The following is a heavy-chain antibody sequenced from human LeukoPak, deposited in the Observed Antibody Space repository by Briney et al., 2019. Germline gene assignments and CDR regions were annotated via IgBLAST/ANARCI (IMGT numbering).Heavy chain of an antibody. J-gene: IGHJ4*02. D-gene: IGHD3-10*01. CDR1: GGSISSDDYY. V-gene: IGHV4-30-4*01. CDR3: ARWRWGFGELSLGFDY. Sequence: SQTLSLTCTVSGGSISSDDYYWSWIRQPPGKGLEWIGYIYYSGSTYYNPSLKSRVTISVGTSKNQFSLKLSSVTAADTAVYYCARWRWGFGELSLGFDYWGQGTLVTVSS. CDR2: IYYSGST.